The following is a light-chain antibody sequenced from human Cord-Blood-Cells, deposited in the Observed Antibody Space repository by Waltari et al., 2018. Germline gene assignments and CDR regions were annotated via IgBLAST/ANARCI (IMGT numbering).Light chain of an antibody. CDR3: QQYNSYSIT. CDR1: QSISSW. Sequence: DIQMTQSPSTLSASVGDRVTITCRASQSISSWLAWYQQKPGKAPKLLIYDASSLESGVPSRFSGSGARTEFTLTISSLQADDFATYYGQQYNSYSITFGQGTRLEIK. V-gene: IGKV1-5*01. J-gene: IGKJ5*01. CDR2: DAS.